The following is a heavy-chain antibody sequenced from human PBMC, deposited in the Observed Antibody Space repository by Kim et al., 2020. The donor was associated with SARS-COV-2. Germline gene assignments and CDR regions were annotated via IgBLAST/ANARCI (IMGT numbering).Heavy chain of an antibody. CDR3: ARHGRPFDAFDI. J-gene: IGHJ3*02. CDR1: GGSISSSSYY. CDR2: IYYSGST. D-gene: IGHD2-15*01. V-gene: IGHV4-39*01. Sequence: SETLSLTCTVSGGSISSSSYYWGWIRQPPGKGLEWIGSIYYSGSTYYNPSLKSRVTISVDTSKNQFSLKLSSVTAADTAVYYCARHGRPFDAFDIWGQGT.